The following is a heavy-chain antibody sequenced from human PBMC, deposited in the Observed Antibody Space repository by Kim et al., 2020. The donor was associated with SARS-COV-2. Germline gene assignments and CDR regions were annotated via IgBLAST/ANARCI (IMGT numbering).Heavy chain of an antibody. CDR2: SYT. V-gene: IGHV3-11*06. D-gene: IGHD3-22*01. CDR3: ARGSTMIVV. J-gene: IGHJ4*02. Sequence: SYTNYADSVKGRFTISRDNAKNSLYLQMNSLRAEDTAVYYCARGSTMIVVWGQGTLVTVSS.